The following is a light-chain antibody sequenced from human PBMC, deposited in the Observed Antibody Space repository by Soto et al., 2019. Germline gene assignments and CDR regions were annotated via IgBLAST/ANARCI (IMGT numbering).Light chain of an antibody. CDR3: QQYDNHPPDT. J-gene: IGKJ2*01. CDR1: QDITNY. Sequence: DSQMTQSPSSLSASVGDRVTITCRASQDITNYLNWYRQIPGKAPELLIYGASNLETGVPSRLSGSGSGTHFTFTISSLQPEDIATYYCQQYDNHPPDTFGQGTKLEI. V-gene: IGKV1-33*01. CDR2: GAS.